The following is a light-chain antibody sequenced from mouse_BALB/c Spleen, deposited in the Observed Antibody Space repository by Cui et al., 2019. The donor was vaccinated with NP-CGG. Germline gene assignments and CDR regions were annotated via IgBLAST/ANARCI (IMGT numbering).Light chain of an antibody. CDR2: GTN. V-gene: IGLV1*01. CDR3: ALWYSNHWV. CDR1: TGAVTTSNY. Sequence: ALVAQDSAPTTSPGETVTLTCRSSTGAVTTSNYANWVQEKPDHLFTGLIGGTNNRATGVPARFSGSLIGDKAVLTITGAQTEDEAIYFCALWYSNHWVFGGGTKLTVL. J-gene: IGLJ1*01.